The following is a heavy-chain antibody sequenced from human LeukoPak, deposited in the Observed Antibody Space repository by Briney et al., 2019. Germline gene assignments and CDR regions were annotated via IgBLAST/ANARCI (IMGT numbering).Heavy chain of an antibody. Sequence: GGSLRLSCAASGFTFSSSGMTWVRQAPGKGLQWVSTIGSDGHIYYEDSVKGRVTISRDNARNSVFLQMNSLRVEDTAVYYCARGNYYDSSGYWDFDYWGQGTLVTVSS. D-gene: IGHD3-22*01. CDR1: GFTFSSSG. J-gene: IGHJ4*02. CDR2: IGSDGHI. V-gene: IGHV3-21*01. CDR3: ARGNYYDSSGYWDFDY.